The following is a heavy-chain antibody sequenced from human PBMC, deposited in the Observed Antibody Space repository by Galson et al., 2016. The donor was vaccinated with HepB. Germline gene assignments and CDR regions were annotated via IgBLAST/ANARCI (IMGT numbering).Heavy chain of an antibody. CDR3: ATQTPRGVESFPRYYYYGMDV. Sequence: SVKVSCKVSGDSLIKLSIHWVRQTPGKGLEWMGGFDPEDGETIYAEKFQGRVSMTEDSSRDTANLELTSLRSEDTAIYYCATQTPRGVESFPRYYYYGMDVWGQGAMVTVSS. CDR2: FDPEDGET. CDR1: GDSLIKLS. J-gene: IGHJ6*02. V-gene: IGHV1-24*01. D-gene: IGHD3-10*01.